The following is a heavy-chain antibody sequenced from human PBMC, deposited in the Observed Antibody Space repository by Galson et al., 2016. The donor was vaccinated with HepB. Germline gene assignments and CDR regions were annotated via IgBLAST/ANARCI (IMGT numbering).Heavy chain of an antibody. D-gene: IGHD6-19*01. CDR1: GFSFSNSG. Sequence: LRLSCAASGFSFSNSGMSWVRQAPGRGLEWASGITRSGDATHYADFVKGRFTISRDNSKNTLYLQMNSLRLEDTAVYYCTRDGWYDSGSGFDPFDYWGQGTLVTVSS. J-gene: IGHJ4*02. V-gene: IGHV3-23*01. CDR3: TRDGWYDSGSGFDPFDY. CDR2: ITRSGDAT.